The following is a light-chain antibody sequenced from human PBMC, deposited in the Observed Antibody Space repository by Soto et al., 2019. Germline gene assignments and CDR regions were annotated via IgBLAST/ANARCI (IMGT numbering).Light chain of an antibody. Sequence: EIVLTQSPGTLSVSPGESVTLSCRASQSVNSHLAWYQQKPGQAPRLLIYGVSGRATGIPDRFSGSGSGTDFTLTISRLEPEDFAVYYCQQYGTSPRLAFGGGTKVEIK. V-gene: IGKV3-20*01. CDR2: GVS. CDR1: QSVNSH. J-gene: IGKJ4*01. CDR3: QQYGTSPRLA.